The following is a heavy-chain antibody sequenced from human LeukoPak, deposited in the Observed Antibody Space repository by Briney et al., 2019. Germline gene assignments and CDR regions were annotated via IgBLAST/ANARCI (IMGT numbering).Heavy chain of an antibody. Sequence: PSGSLSLTCGVSGGSFINTNWWSCVRPPPGKGLEWIGVAYVGGRKYYEQSVEGRLTMSMDVSENKVSLKLTSVTAADTAVYYCAREGGFYRPLDYSGQGTLVTVSS. CDR3: AREGGFYRPLDY. D-gene: IGHD3-3*01. J-gene: IGHJ4*02. CDR2: AYVGGRK. CDR1: GGSFINTNW. V-gene: IGHV4-4*02.